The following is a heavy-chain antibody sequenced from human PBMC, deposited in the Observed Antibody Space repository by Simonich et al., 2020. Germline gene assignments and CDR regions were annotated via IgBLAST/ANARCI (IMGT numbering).Heavy chain of an antibody. V-gene: IGHV4-34*01. CDR3: ARGKGWKNAFDI. J-gene: IGHJ3*02. Sequence: QVQLQQWGAGLLKPSETLSLTCAVYGGSFSGYYWSWIRQPPGKGLEWIGEINHSGRNNYNPSHKSRVTISVDTSKNQFSLKLSSVTAADTAVYYCARGKGWKNAFDIWGQGTMVTVSS. CDR2: INHSGRN. CDR1: GGSFSGYY. D-gene: IGHD1-1*01.